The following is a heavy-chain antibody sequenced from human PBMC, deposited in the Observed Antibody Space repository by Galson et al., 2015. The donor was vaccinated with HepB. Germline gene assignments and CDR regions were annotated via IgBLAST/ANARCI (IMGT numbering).Heavy chain of an antibody. J-gene: IGHJ5*02. Sequence: SLRLSCAASGFTFSSYAMSWVRQAPGKGLEWVSAISGSGGSTYYADSVKGRFTISRDNSKNTLYLQMSSLRAEDTAIYYCAKREGGQLYNWFDPWGQGTLVTVSS. CDR2: ISGSGGST. D-gene: IGHD3-16*01. CDR1: GFTFSSYA. V-gene: IGHV3-23*01. CDR3: AKREGGQLYNWFDP.